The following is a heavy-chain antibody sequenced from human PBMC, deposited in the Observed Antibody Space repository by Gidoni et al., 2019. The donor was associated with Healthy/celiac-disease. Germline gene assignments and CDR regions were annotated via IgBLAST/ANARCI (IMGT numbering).Heavy chain of an antibody. CDR1: GFTFSSYA. CDR2: ISYDGSNK. V-gene: IGHV3-30-3*01. Sequence: QVPLVDFGGGVVQPGRSLSLSCAASGFTFSSYAMHWVRQAPGKGLEWVAVISYDGSNKYYADSVKGRFTISRDNSKNTLYLQMNSLRAEDTAVYYCARDRREGWYPFLFDYWGQGTLVTVSS. J-gene: IGHJ4*02. D-gene: IGHD6-19*01. CDR3: ARDRREGWYPFLFDY.